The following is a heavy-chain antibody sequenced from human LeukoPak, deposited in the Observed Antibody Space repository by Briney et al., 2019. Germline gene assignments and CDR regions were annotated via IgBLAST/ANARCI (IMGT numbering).Heavy chain of an antibody. CDR1: GFTFSSYA. CDR3: ANRDRGSSGHQEWLDY. CDR2: ISGSGGST. D-gene: IGHD3-22*01. J-gene: IGHJ4*02. V-gene: IGHV3-23*01. Sequence: SGGSLRLSCAASGFTFSSYAMSWVRQAPGKGLEWVSAISGSGGSTYYADSVKGRFTISRDNSKNTLYLQMNSLRAEDTAVYYCANRDRGSSGHQEWLDYWGQGTLVTVSS.